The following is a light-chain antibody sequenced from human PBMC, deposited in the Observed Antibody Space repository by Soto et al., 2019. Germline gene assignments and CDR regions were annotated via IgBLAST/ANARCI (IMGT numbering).Light chain of an antibody. CDR3: QQSYSTPHT. V-gene: IGKV1-39*01. J-gene: IGKJ2*01. CDR1: QSISNY. Sequence: DIQMTQSPSSLSASVGDRVTITCRASQSISNYLNWYQQKPGKVPKLLIYGASSIRSGVPSRLSGSGSGTYFTLTISSPQPDDFATYYCQQSYSTPHTFGQGTKLEIK. CDR2: GAS.